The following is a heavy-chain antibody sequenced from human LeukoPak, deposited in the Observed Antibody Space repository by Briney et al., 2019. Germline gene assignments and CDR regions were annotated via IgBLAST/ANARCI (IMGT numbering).Heavy chain of an antibody. CDR2: INAGNGNT. D-gene: IGHD6-19*01. V-gene: IGHV1-3*01. J-gene: IGHJ4*02. CDR3: ASEIRVGYSSGWYGKVDY. CDR1: GYTFTSYA. Sequence: EASVKVSCKASGYTFTSYAMHWVRQAPGQRLEWMGWINAGNGNTKCSQKFQGRVTITRDTSASTAYMELSSLRSEDTAVYYCASEIRVGYSSGWYGKVDYWGQGTLVTVSS.